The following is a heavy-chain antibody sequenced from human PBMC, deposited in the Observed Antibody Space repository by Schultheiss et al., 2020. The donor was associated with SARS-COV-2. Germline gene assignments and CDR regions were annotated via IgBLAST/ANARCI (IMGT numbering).Heavy chain of an antibody. D-gene: IGHD4-11*01. Sequence: SETLSLTCTVSGGSISSYYWSWIRQPPGKGLEWIGEINHSGSTNYNPSLKSRVTISVDTSKSQFSLRLTSVTAADTAVYYCARGGSSNQPLQYYYYMDVWGKGTPVTVSS. V-gene: IGHV4-34*01. J-gene: IGHJ6*03. CDR1: GGSISSYY. CDR2: INHSGST. CDR3: ARGGSSNQPLQYYYYMDV.